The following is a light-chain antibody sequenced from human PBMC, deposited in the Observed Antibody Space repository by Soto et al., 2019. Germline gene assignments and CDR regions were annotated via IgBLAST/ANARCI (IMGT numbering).Light chain of an antibody. CDR3: HQYRHAPRA. Sequence: DIVMTQFPDSLAVSLGERATINCKSSQSVLYTSNNRNYLAWYQQKPGQPPKLLIYWASTRESGVPDRFSGSGSGTDFTLTINSLQAEDVAVYYWHQYRHAPRAFGQGTKVEIK. J-gene: IGKJ1*01. V-gene: IGKV4-1*01. CDR2: WAS. CDR1: QSVLYTSNNRNY.